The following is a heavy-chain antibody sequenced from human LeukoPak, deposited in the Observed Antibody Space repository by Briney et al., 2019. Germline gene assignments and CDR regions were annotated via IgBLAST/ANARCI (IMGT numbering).Heavy chain of an antibody. CDR1: GGSISGYY. D-gene: IGHD3-22*01. CDR2: IYYSGST. J-gene: IGHJ5*02. V-gene: IGHV4-59*01. Sequence: SETLSLTCTVSGGSISGYYWSWIRQPPGKGLEWIGYIYYSGSTNYNPSLKSRVTISVDTSKNQFSLKLSSVTAADTAVYYCAKAYDSSGLNWFDPWGQGTLVTVSS. CDR3: AKAYDSSGLNWFDP.